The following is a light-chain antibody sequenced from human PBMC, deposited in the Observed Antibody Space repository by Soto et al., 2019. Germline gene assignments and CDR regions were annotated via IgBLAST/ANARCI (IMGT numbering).Light chain of an antibody. J-gene: IGKJ2*01. Sequence: EVVLTQSPGTLSLSPGERATLSCRASQTVSSSHLAWYQQKPGQAPRLLIYGASDRGTDVPERFSGSGSRTDFTLNISRLEPEDFAVYYCQHFGSSPPKYTFGQGTKLEI. V-gene: IGKV3-20*01. CDR1: QTVSSSH. CDR2: GAS. CDR3: QHFGSSPPKYT.